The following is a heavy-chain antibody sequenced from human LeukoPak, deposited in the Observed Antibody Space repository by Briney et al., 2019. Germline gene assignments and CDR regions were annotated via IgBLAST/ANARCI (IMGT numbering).Heavy chain of an antibody. V-gene: IGHV3-21*01. CDR2: ISSSSSYI. D-gene: IGHD1-1*01. CDR1: GFTFSSYS. CDR3: ARYNWNGRPFDY. J-gene: IGHJ4*02. Sequence: GGSLRLSCAASGFTFSSYSMNWVRQAPGKGLEWVSSISSSSSYIYYADSVKGRFTISRDNAKNSLYLQMNSLRAEDTAVYYCARYNWNGRPFDYWGQGTLVTVSS.